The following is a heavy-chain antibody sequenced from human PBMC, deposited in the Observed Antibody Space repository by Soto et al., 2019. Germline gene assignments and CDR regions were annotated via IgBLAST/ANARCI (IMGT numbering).Heavy chain of an antibody. D-gene: IGHD3-3*01. CDR2: IDNSGDGS. V-gene: IGHV3-23*05. J-gene: IGHJ5*02. CDR3: AKIPSRGMIFGAGS. CDR1: GFIFRNHV. Sequence: GVLRLSCAASGFIFRNHVLNWVRQAPGKGLEWVSAIDNSGDGSFYADSVKGRFIISRDNSKDTVFLHMNNSRPEDTAFYYCAKIPSRGMIFGAGSWGQGTLVTVSS.